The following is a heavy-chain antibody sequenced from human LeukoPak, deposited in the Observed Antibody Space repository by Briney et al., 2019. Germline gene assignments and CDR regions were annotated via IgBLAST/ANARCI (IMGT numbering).Heavy chain of an antibody. CDR3: ARDRGSSGNSYYFDY. D-gene: IGHD6-19*01. CDR1: GGPISSYY. V-gene: IGHV4-59*01. CDR2: ITYSGST. Sequence: SETLSLTCTVSGGPISSYYWSWIRQPPGKGLEWIGYITYSGSTNYNPPLESRVTISLDTSKNQFSLKLTSVTAADTAVYYCARDRGSSGNSYYFDYWGQGTLVTASS. J-gene: IGHJ4*02.